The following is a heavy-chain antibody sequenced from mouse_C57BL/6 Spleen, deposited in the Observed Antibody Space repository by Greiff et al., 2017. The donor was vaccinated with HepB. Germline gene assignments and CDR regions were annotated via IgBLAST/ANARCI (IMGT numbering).Heavy chain of an antibody. CDR2: FHPYNDDT. D-gene: IGHD1-1*01. CDR1: GYTFTTYP. CDR3: ARREIRYYGSSLWYAMDY. Sequence: VQLVESGAELVKPGASVKMSCKASGYTFTTYPIEWMKQNHGKSLEWIGNFHPYNDDTKYNEKFKGKATLTVEKSSSTVYLELSRLTSDDSAVYYCARREIRYYGSSLWYAMDYWGQGTSVTVSS. V-gene: IGHV1-47*01. J-gene: IGHJ4*01.